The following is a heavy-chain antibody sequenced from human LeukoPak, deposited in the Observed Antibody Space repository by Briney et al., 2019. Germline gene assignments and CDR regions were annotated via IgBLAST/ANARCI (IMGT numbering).Heavy chain of an antibody. V-gene: IGHV3-21*04. CDR1: GFTFSSYS. Sequence: GGSLRLSCAASGFTFSSYSMNWVRQAPGKGLEWVSSISSSSSYIYYADSVKGRFTISRDISKNTLYLQMNNLRAEDTAVYYCAKARDYHDYYWFDYWGQGTLVTVSS. D-gene: IGHD4-17*01. CDR3: AKARDYHDYYWFDY. J-gene: IGHJ4*02. CDR2: ISSSSSYI.